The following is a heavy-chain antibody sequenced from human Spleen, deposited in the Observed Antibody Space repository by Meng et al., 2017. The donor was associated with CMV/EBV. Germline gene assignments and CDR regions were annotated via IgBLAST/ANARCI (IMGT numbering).Heavy chain of an antibody. J-gene: IGHJ6*02. D-gene: IGHD6-6*01. CDR2: IKQDGSEK. CDR1: GFTFSSYS. CDR3: AKDTLAAPVYYYYGMDV. V-gene: IGHV3-7*01. Sequence: GGSLRLSCAASGFTFSSYSMNWVRQAPGKGLEWVANIKQDGSEKYYVDSVKGRFTISRDNSKNTLYLEMNSLRAEESAVYYCAKDTLAAPVYYYYGMDVWGRGTTVTVSS.